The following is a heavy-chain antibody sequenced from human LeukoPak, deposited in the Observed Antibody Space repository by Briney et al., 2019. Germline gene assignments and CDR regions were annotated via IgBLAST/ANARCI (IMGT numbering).Heavy chain of an antibody. D-gene: IGHD3-10*01. CDR2: IYHSGST. Sequence: SETLSLTCTVSGYSISSGYYWGWIRQPPGKGLEWIGSIYHSGSTNYNPSLKSRVTISVDTSKNQFSLKLSSVTAADTAVYYCARAGGITMVRGVITPDAFDIWGQGTMVTVSS. CDR1: GYSISSGYY. V-gene: IGHV4-38-2*02. J-gene: IGHJ3*02. CDR3: ARAGGITMVRGVITPDAFDI.